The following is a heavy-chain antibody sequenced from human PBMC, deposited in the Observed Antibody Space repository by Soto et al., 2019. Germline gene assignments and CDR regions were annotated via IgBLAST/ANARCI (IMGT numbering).Heavy chain of an antibody. D-gene: IGHD3-10*01. CDR2: IKSKTDGGTT. CDR1: GFTFSNAW. Sequence: EVQLVESGGGLVKPGGSLRLSCAASGFTFSNAWMSWVRQAPGKGLEWVGRIKSKTDGGTTDYAAPVKGRFTISRDDSKNTLYLQMNSLKTEDTAVYYCTTEWADRFGEFDYWGQGNLVTVSS. J-gene: IGHJ4*02. CDR3: TTEWADRFGEFDY. V-gene: IGHV3-15*01.